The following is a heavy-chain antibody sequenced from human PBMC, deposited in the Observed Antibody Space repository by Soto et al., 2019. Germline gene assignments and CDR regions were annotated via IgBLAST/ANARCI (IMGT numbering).Heavy chain of an antibody. V-gene: IGHV3-30-3*01. CDR3: ARDRRNILTTLVTPDAFDI. J-gene: IGHJ3*02. D-gene: IGHD4-17*01. Sequence: QVQLVESGGGVVQPGRSLRLSCAASGFTFSSYAMHWVRQAPGKGLEWVAVISYDGSNKYYADSVKGRFTISRDNSKNTLYLQMNSLRAEDTAVYYCARDRRNILTTLVTPDAFDILGQGTMVTVSS. CDR1: GFTFSSYA. CDR2: ISYDGSNK.